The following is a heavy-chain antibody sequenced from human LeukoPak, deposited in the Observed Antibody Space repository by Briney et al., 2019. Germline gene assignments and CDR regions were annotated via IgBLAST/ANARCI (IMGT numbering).Heavy chain of an antibody. D-gene: IGHD6-13*01. V-gene: IGHV1-69*05. CDR2: IIPIFGTA. CDR3: ARGRAAAGTLDSFDI. CDR1: GGTFSSYA. J-gene: IGHJ3*02. Sequence: SVKVSCKASGGTFSSYAISWVRQAPGQGLEWMGGIIPIFGTANYAQKFQRRDTITTDESTCTAYKELSSLRSEDTAVDYSARGRAAAGTLDSFDIGGQGTMVTVSS.